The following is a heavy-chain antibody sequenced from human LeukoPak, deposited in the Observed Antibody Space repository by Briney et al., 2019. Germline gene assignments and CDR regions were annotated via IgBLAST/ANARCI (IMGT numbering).Heavy chain of an antibody. J-gene: IGHJ4*02. D-gene: IGHD1-26*01. CDR2: ISSSSSTI. Sequence: GGSLRLSCAASGFTFSSYSLNWVRQAPGKGLEWVSYISSSSSTIYYADSVKGRFTNSRDNSKNTLYLQMNSLRAEDTAVYFCAKTMGAIDHDCWGQGTLVTVSS. CDR3: AKTMGAIDHDC. CDR1: GFTFSSYS. V-gene: IGHV3-48*01.